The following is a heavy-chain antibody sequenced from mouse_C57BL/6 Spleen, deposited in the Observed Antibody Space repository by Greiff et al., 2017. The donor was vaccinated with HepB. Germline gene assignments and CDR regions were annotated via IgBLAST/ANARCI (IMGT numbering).Heavy chain of an antibody. D-gene: IGHD3-2*02. CDR3: ARQWGSSGYGWFAY. V-gene: IGHV5-6*01. CDR2: ISSGGSYT. J-gene: IGHJ3*01. Sequence: EVQVVESGGDLVKPGGSLKLSCAASGFTFSSYGMSWVRQTPDKRLEWVATISSGGSYTYYPDSVKGRFTISRDNAKNTLYLQMSSLKSEDTAMYYCARQWGSSGYGWFAYWGQGTLVTVSA. CDR1: GFTFSSYG.